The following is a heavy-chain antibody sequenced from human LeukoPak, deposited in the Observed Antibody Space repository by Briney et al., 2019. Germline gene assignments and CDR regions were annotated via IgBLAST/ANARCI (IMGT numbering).Heavy chain of an antibody. CDR2: INHSGST. D-gene: IGHD3-10*01. V-gene: IGHV4-34*01. Sequence: SETLSLTCAVYGGSFSGYYWSWIRQPPGKGLEWIGEINHSGSTNYNPSLKSRVTISVDTSKNQFSLKLSSVTAADTAVYYCARVLVRSVYCYGSGTPPWFDPWGQGTLVTVSS. J-gene: IGHJ5*02. CDR3: ARVLVRSVYCYGSGTPPWFDP. CDR1: GGSFSGYY.